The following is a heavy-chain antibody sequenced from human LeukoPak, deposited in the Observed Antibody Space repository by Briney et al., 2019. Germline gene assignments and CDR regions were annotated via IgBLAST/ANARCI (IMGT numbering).Heavy chain of an antibody. D-gene: IGHD1-1*01. Sequence: GRSLRLSCAASGFTFSTYAMHWVRQAPGKGLEWVAVISYDGSSKYYADSVKGRFTVSRDNSKNMLYLQMNSLRAEDTAVYYCAYYHVNEEPPTFWGQGTLVTVSS. CDR1: GFTFSTYA. CDR3: AYYHVNEEPPTF. V-gene: IGHV3-30*04. J-gene: IGHJ4*02. CDR2: ISYDGSSK.